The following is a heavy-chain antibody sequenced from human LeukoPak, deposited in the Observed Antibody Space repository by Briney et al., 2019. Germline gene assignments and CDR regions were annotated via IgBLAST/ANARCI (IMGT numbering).Heavy chain of an antibody. J-gene: IGHJ4*02. D-gene: IGHD3-22*01. CDR1: GYTFTGYY. V-gene: IGHV1-2*06. Sequence: GASVKVSCKASGYTFTGYYMHWVRQAPGQGLEWMGRINPNSGGTNYAQKFQGRVTMTRDTSISTAYMELSRLRSDDTAVYYCARERASGYRDFDYWGQGTLVTASS. CDR3: ARERASGYRDFDY. CDR2: INPNSGGT.